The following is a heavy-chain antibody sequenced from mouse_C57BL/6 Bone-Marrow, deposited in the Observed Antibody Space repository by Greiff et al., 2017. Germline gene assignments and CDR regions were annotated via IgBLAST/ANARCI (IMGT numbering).Heavy chain of an antibody. CDR3: TRAPYGSSFQDAMDY. V-gene: IGHV5-9-1*02. D-gene: IGHD1-1*01. J-gene: IGHJ4*01. CDR2: ISSGGDYI. Sequence: EVQVVESGEGLVKPGGSLKLSCAASGFTFSSYAMSWVRQTPEKRLEWVAYISSGGDYIYYADTVKGRFTISRDNARNTLYLQMSSLKSEDTAMYYCTRAPYGSSFQDAMDYWGQGTSVTVSS. CDR1: GFTFSSYA.